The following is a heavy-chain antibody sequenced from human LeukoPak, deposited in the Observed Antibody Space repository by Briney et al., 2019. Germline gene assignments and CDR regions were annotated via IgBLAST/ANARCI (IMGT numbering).Heavy chain of an antibody. V-gene: IGHV1-2*02. Sequence: ASVKVSCKASGYTFTGYYMHWVRQAPGQGLEWIGWINPNSGGTNYAQKFQGRVTMTKDTSISTAYMELSRLRSDDTAVYYCARGYWVATIAANSRVAFDIWGQGTMVTVSS. J-gene: IGHJ3*02. CDR1: GYTFTGYY. D-gene: IGHD5-12*01. CDR2: INPNSGGT. CDR3: ARGYWVATIAANSRVAFDI.